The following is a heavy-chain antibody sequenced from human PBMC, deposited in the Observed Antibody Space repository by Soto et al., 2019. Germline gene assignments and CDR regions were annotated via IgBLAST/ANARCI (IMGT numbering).Heavy chain of an antibody. CDR1: GFNFSNYN. CDR3: ARDGGGSVILYYYGMDV. Sequence: EVQLVESGGGLVKPGGSLRLSCAASGFNFSNYNINWVRQAPGKGLEWVSSISSTSSSISYADSVKGRFTISRDNVKNSLYLLMNSLRAEDTAVYYCARDGGGSVILYYYGMDVWGQGTTVTVSS. D-gene: IGHD3-10*01. V-gene: IGHV3-21*06. J-gene: IGHJ6*02. CDR2: ISSTSSSI.